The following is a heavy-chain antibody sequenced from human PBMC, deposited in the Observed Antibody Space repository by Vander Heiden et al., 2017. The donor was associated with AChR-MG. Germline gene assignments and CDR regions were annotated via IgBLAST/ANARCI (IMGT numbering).Heavy chain of an antibody. CDR3: ARVGAWWSYRYTWFFDY. CDR1: GFTFSSYE. Sequence: EVQLVESGGGLVQPGGSLRLSCAASGFTFSSYEMNWVRQAPGKGLEWVSYISSSGSTIYYADSVKGRFTISRDNAKNSLYLQMNSLRAEDTAVYYCARVGAWWSYRYTWFFDYWGQGTLVTVSS. D-gene: IGHD3-16*02. CDR2: ISSSGSTI. V-gene: IGHV3-48*03. J-gene: IGHJ4*02.